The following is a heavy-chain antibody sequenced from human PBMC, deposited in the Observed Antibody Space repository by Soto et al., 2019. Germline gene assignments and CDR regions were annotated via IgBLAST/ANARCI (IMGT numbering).Heavy chain of an antibody. Sequence: SETLSLTCAVSGYPISSGYYWGWIRQPPGKGLEWIGSIYHSGSTYYNPSLKSRVTISVGTSKNQFSLKLSSVTAADTAVYYCARDLPPDYYDSSGLDAFDIWGQGTMVTVSS. D-gene: IGHD3-22*01. CDR1: GYPISSGYY. V-gene: IGHV4-38-2*02. CDR3: ARDLPPDYYDSSGLDAFDI. CDR2: IYHSGST. J-gene: IGHJ3*02.